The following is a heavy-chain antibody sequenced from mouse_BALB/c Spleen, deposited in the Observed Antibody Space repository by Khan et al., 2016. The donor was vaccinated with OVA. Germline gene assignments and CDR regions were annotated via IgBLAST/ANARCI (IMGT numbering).Heavy chain of an antibody. CDR3: ARGGLPFAY. CDR1: GLSLSNSG. V-gene: IGHV2-2*01. CDR2: IWSGGSP. D-gene: IGHD2-13*01. J-gene: IGHJ3*01. Sequence: VQLQESGPGLVQPSQSLSIICTVSGLSLSNSGIHWVRQSPGKGLEWLGVIWSGGSPDLNAAVISSPTLRQDNSRSQVFFKMNSLQTDDSAIYYCARGGLPFAYWGQGTLVTVSA.